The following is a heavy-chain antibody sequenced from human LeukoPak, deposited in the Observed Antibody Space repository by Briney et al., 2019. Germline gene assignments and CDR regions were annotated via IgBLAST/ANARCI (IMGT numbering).Heavy chain of an antibody. CDR2: IYYSGHT. J-gene: IGHJ4*02. V-gene: IGHV4-39*01. CDR1: GGSISSSSYY. CDR3: ARRDAAAGRRIDY. Sequence: SETLSLTCSLSGGSISSSSYYWGWVRQPPGKGLEWIGSIYYSGHTYYNPSLKSRVTISEDTSKNQFSLKLSSVTAADTAVYYCARRDAAAGRRIDYWGQGTLVTVSS. D-gene: IGHD6-13*01.